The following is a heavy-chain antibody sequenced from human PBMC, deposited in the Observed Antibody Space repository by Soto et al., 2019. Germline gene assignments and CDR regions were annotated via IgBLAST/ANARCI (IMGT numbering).Heavy chain of an antibody. Sequence: SETLSLTCTVSGGSISSGGYYWSWIRHHPGKGLEWIGYIYYSGSTYYNPSLKSRVTISVDTSKNQFSLKLSSVTAADTAVYYCARHVRDIVVVGDFDYWDQGTLVTVS. CDR1: GGSISSGGYY. V-gene: IGHV4-31*03. J-gene: IGHJ4*02. D-gene: IGHD3-22*01. CDR3: ARHVRDIVVVGDFDY. CDR2: IYYSGST.